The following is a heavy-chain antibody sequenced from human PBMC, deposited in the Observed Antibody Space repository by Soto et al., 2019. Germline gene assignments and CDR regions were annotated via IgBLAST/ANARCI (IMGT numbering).Heavy chain of an antibody. Sequence: GASVKVSCKASGYTFTSYGISWVRQAPGQGLEWMGWISAYNGNTNYAQKLQGRVTMTTDTSTSTAYMELRSLRSDDTAVYYCARDPFSQYSPDSSGSINWGPGTMVSDSS. D-gene: IGHD2-15*01. CDR3: ARDPFSQYSPDSSGSIN. CDR1: GYTFTSYG. J-gene: IGHJ4*02. CDR2: ISAYNGNT. V-gene: IGHV1-18*01.